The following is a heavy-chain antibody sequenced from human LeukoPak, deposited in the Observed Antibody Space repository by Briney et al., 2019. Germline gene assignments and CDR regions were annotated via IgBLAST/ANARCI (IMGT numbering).Heavy chain of an antibody. CDR2: IYSSAST. V-gene: IGHV4-59*01. CDR3: ARDSIAGYSLSW. D-gene: IGHD3-9*01. Sequence: SETLSLTCTVSGGSISSYYWNWVRQPPGKGLEWIGYIYSSASTNYNPSLESRVTISADTSKNQFSLKLNSVTAADTAVYYCARDSIAGYSLSWWGQGTLVTVSS. CDR1: GGSISSYY. J-gene: IGHJ4*02.